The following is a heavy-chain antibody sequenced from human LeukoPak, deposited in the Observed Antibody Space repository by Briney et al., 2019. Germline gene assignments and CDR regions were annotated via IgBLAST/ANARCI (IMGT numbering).Heavy chain of an antibody. D-gene: IGHD3-22*01. CDR3: ARDGGYYDLYGMDV. Sequence: LSLTCTVSGGSISSSSYYWGWIRQAPGKGLEWVSYISSSGSTIYYADSVKGRFTISRDNAKNSLYLQMNSLRAEDTAVYYCARDGGYYDLYGMDVWGQGTTVTVSS. CDR2: ISSSGSTI. CDR1: GGSISSSSYY. J-gene: IGHJ6*02. V-gene: IGHV3-11*01.